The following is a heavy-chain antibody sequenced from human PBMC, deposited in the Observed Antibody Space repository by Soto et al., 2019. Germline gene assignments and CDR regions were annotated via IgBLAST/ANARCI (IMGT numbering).Heavy chain of an antibody. J-gene: IGHJ5*02. CDR2: ISAYNGNT. Sequence: QVQLVQSGAEVKKPGASVKVSCKASGYTFTSYGISWVRQAPGQWLEWMGWISAYNGNTNYAQKLQGRVTMTPDTSTSTAYMELRSLRSADTAVYYCAREPFQGGAVRAAAGRSWFDPWGQGTLVTVSS. CDR3: AREPFQGGAVRAAAGRSWFDP. CDR1: GYTFTSYG. D-gene: IGHD6-13*01. V-gene: IGHV1-18*04.